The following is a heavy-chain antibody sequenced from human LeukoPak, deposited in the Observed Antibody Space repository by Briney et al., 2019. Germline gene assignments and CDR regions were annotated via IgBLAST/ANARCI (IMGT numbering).Heavy chain of an antibody. D-gene: IGHD4-23*01. CDR1: GFTFGNYA. V-gene: IGHV3-74*01. J-gene: IGHJ5*02. CDR3: ARGYDHGGNWFGP. CDR2: ISSDGSST. Sequence: GGSLRLSCAASGFTFGNYAMSWVRQAPGKGLVWVSRISSDGSSTSYADSVKGRFTISRDIAKNTLYLQMNSLRAEDTAVYYCARGYDHGGNWFGPWGQGTLVTVPS.